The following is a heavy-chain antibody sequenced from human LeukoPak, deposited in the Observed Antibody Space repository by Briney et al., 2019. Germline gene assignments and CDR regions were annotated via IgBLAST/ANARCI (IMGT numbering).Heavy chain of an antibody. CDR2: IIPIFGTA. CDR3: ASDLAYGDYGKDAFDI. V-gene: IGHV1-69*13. Sequence: ASVKVSCKASGGTFSSYAISWVRQAPGQGLEWMGGIIPIFGTANYAQKFQGRVTITADESTSTAYMELSSLRSEDTAVYYCASDLAYGDYGKDAFDIWGQGTMVTVSS. CDR1: GGTFSSYA. D-gene: IGHD4-17*01. J-gene: IGHJ3*02.